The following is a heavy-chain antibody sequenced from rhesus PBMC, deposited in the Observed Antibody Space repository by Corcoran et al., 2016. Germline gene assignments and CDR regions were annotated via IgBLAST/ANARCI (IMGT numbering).Heavy chain of an antibody. CDR2: INIGGGST. D-gene: IGHD4-29*01. CDR3: AKEGDYGTDFDY. V-gene: IGHV3S5*01. Sequence: EVQLVETGGGLVQPGGSLKLSCAASGFTFSSYGMSWVRQAPGKGLEWVSAINIGGGSTYYADSGKGRYTISKDNSKNTLSLQRNSLRAEDTAVYYCAKEGDYGTDFDYWGQGVLVTVSS. J-gene: IGHJ4*01. CDR1: GFTFSSYG.